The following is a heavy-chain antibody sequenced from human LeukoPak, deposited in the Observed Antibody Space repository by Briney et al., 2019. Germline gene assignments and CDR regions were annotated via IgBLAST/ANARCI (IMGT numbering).Heavy chain of an antibody. CDR2: IYPGDSDT. D-gene: IGHD3-9*01. CDR1: GYSFTSYW. V-gene: IGHV5-51*01. CDR3: ARPILDPNWHFDL. Sequence: GESLKISCKGSGYSFTSYWIGWVRQMPGKGLEWMGIIYPGDSDTRYSPSFQGQVTISADKSISTAYLQWSSLKASDTAMYYCARPILDPNWHFDLWGRGTLVTVSS. J-gene: IGHJ2*01.